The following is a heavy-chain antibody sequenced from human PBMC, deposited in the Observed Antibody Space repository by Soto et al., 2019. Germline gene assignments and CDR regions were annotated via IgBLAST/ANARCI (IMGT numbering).Heavy chain of an antibody. D-gene: IGHD3-10*01. V-gene: IGHV3-21*01. J-gene: IGHJ4*02. Sequence: GGSLRLSCAASGFTFSSYSMNWVRQAPGKGLEWVSSISSSSSYIYYADSVKGRFTISRDNAKNSLYLQMNGLRAEDTAVYYCARVFGSGSPFLDYWGQGTLVTVSS. CDR2: ISSSSSYI. CDR1: GFTFSSYS. CDR3: ARVFGSGSPFLDY.